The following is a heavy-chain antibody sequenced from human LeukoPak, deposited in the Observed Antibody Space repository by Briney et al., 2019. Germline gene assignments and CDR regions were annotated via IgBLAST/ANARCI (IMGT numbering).Heavy chain of an antibody. J-gene: IGHJ4*02. CDR1: GFTFSSYS. V-gene: IGHV3-21*01. D-gene: IGHD3-22*01. CDR3: ARDYYDSSGYYDMVDY. Sequence: KPGGSLRLSCAASGFTFSSYSMNWVRQAPGKGLEWVSSTSSSSSYIYYADPVKGRFTISRDNAKNSLYLQMNSLRAEDTAVYYCARDYYDSSGYYDMVDYWGQGTLVTVSS. CDR2: TSSSSSYI.